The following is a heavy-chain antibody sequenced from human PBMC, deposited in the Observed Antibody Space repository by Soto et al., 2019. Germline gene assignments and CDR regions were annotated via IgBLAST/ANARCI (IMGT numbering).Heavy chain of an antibody. CDR3: AKDRLTFGGVIAPSYYYYGMDV. CDR2: ISYDGSNK. V-gene: IGHV3-30*18. D-gene: IGHD3-16*02. J-gene: IGHJ6*02. CDR1: GFTFSSYG. Sequence: GGSLGLSCAASGFTFSSYGMHWVRQAPGKGLEWVAVISYDGSNKYYADSVKGRFTISRDNSKNTLYLQMNSLRAEDTAVYYCAKDRLTFGGVIAPSYYYYGMDVWGQGTTVTVSS.